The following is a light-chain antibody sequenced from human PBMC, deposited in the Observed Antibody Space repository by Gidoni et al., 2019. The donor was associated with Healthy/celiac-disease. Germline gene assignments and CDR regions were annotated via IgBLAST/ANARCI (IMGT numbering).Light chain of an antibody. Sequence: SYELTQPPSVSVSPGQTARITCSGDALPKQYAYWYQQKPGQAPVLVIYKDSERPSGIPERFSGSSSGKTVTLTISGGQAEDEADYYCQSADSSGTYPVVFGGGTKLTVL. CDR3: QSADSSGTYPVV. CDR2: KDS. J-gene: IGLJ2*01. V-gene: IGLV3-25*03. CDR1: ALPKQY.